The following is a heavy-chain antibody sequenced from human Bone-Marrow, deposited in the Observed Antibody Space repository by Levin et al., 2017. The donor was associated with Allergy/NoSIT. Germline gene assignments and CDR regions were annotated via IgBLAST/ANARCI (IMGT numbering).Heavy chain of an antibody. CDR1: GGSISSSSYY. D-gene: IGHD6-6*01. J-gene: IGHJ5*02. Sequence: SETLSLTCTVSGGSISSSSYYWGWIRQPPGKGLEWIGSIYYSGSTYYNPSLKSRVTISVDTSKNQFSLKLSSVTAADTAVYYCARLAPSVWRNWFDPWGQGTLVTVSS. CDR3: ARLAPSVWRNWFDP. CDR2: IYYSGST. V-gene: IGHV4-39*01.